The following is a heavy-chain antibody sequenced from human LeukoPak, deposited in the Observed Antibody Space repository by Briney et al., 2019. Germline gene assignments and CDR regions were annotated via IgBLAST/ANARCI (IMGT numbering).Heavy chain of an antibody. Sequence: GSLRLSCAASGFTLSSNYLSLVRQAPGKGLEWVSVIYSGGSTYYADSVKGRFTISRDNSKNTLYLQMNSLRAEDTAVYYCANRYPIAAWGQGTLVTVSS. V-gene: IGHV3-53*01. CDR1: GFTLSSNY. D-gene: IGHD6-25*01. CDR2: IYSGGST. J-gene: IGHJ4*02. CDR3: ANRYPIAA.